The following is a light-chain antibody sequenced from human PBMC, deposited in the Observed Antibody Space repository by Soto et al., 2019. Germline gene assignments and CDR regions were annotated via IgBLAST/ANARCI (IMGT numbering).Light chain of an antibody. CDR2: KLS. CDR3: IQGTHWPPYT. Sequence: DVVMTQSPLSLPVTLGQPASIFCRSSQSLIYSDGNTYISWFQLMPGLSPRRIIYKLSNRDSGVPDRFSGSGSGTDFTLKISRVEAEDVGIYYCIQGTHWPPYTFGQGTKLEIK. CDR1: QSLIYSDGNTY. V-gene: IGKV2-30*01. J-gene: IGKJ2*01.